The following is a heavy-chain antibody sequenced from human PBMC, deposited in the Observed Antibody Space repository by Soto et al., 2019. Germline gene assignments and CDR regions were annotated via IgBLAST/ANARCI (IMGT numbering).Heavy chain of an antibody. CDR3: TPGGRYYYDSSGYYRDYYGMDV. V-gene: IGHV3-73*01. Sequence: GGSLRFSCAPYGFSFSVSAMDWVRQASGKGLDLLRLIRSKANSYATAYAASVKGRFTISRDDSKNTAYLQMNSLKTEDTAVYYCTPGGRYYYDSSGYYRDYYGMDVWGQGTTVTVSS. J-gene: IGHJ6*01. CDR2: IRSKANSYAT. CDR1: GFSFSVSA. D-gene: IGHD3-22*01.